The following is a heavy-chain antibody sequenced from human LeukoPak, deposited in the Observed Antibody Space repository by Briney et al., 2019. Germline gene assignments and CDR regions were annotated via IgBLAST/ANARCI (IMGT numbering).Heavy chain of an antibody. CDR1: GFTFSNYG. V-gene: IGHV3-30*18. J-gene: IGHJ4*02. D-gene: IGHD4-23*01. CDR2: IPYDGSNT. CDR3: AKNTKPTLVTPDF. Sequence: GTSLRLSCAASGFTFSNYGMHWVRQAPGKGLEWVAVIPYDGSNTYYADSVKGRFTISRDNSKNTLYLQMNSLRAEDTAVYYCAKNTKPTLVTPDFWGQGTLVTVSS.